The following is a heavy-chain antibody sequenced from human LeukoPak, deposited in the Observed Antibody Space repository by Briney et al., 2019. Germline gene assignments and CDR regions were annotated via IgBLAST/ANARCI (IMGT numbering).Heavy chain of an antibody. CDR2: ISAYNRYT. V-gene: IGHV1-18*01. Sequence: ASVTVSFKTSGYTFISYGISWVRQAPGQGLEWMGWISAYNRYTNYSRKFQPTVTITTDTSTKTAFLELRNLKADDTAVYYCARGYFDSSGYRYFYDNWGQGTLVTVSS. J-gene: IGHJ4*02. CDR1: GYTFISYG. D-gene: IGHD3-22*01. CDR3: ARGYFDSSGYRYFYDN.